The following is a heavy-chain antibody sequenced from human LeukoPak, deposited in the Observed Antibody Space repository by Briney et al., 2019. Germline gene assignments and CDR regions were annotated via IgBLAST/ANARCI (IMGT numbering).Heavy chain of an antibody. D-gene: IGHD1-26*01. CDR3: ARRQATTSYAFDI. Sequence: SETLSLTCTVSGYSISSGYYWSWIRQPPGKGLEWIGYIYTSGSTNYNPSLKSRVTISVDTSKNQFSLKLSSVTAADTAVYYCARRQATTSYAFDIWGQGTMVTVSS. CDR2: IYTSGST. J-gene: IGHJ3*02. V-gene: IGHV4-4*09. CDR1: GYSISSGYY.